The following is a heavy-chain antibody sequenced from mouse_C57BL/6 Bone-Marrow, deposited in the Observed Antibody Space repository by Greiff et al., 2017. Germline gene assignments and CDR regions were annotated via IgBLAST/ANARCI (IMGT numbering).Heavy chain of an antibody. Sequence: QVQLQQPGAELVRPGSSVKLSCKASGYTFTSYWMDWVKQRPGQGLEWIGNIYPSDSETHYNQKFKDKATLTVDKSSSTAYMQLSSLTSEDSAVYYCARKSHYYGSSWFAYWGQGTLVTVSA. CDR3: ARKSHYYGSSWFAY. V-gene: IGHV1-61*01. CDR1: GYTFTSYW. D-gene: IGHD1-1*01. J-gene: IGHJ3*01. CDR2: IYPSDSET.